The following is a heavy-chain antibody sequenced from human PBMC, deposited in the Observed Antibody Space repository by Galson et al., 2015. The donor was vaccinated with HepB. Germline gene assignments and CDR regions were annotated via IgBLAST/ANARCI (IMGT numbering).Heavy chain of an antibody. CDR1: GLTFSDYD. CDR3: AKDISITSGWYDGLDH. Sequence: SLRLSCAVSGLTFSDYDMHWVRQAPGKGLEWVVLISSNGGAQYYGDSVKGRFTVSRDNFDNTLYLQMSGLRPEDTAVYYCAKDISITSGWYDGLDHWGQGTLVTVSS. V-gene: IGHV3-30*18. D-gene: IGHD6-19*01. CDR2: ISSNGGAQ. J-gene: IGHJ4*02.